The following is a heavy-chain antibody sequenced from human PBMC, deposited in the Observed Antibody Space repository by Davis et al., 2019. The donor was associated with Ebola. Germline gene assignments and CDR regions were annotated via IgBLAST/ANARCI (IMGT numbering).Heavy chain of an antibody. D-gene: IGHD6-13*01. CDR1: GFTFNNAW. CDR2: IKSKNDDGTA. V-gene: IGHV3-15*01. CDR3: ATDATAAGYFAY. Sequence: GASLKISCAASGFTFNNAWMSWVRQAPGKGLEWIGRIKSKNDDGTAEYAAPVKGRFTISRDDSKNTLFLHMNSLKTEDTAVYSCATDATAAGYFAYWGQGSLVTVSS. J-gene: IGHJ4*02.